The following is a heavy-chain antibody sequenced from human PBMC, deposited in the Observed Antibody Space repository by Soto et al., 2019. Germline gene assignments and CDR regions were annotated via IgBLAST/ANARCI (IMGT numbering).Heavy chain of an antibody. J-gene: IGHJ6*02. CDR1: GFTFSSYG. V-gene: IGHV3-33*06. D-gene: IGHD2-21*01. CDR3: AKDLCNKVYHYAMDV. CDR2: IWYDGNNK. Sequence: QVQLVESGGGVVQPGKSLRLSCAASGFTFSSYGMHWVRQAPGKGLEWVAVIWYDGNNKYYADSVKGRFSISRDNSKNTLYLQMNRLRAEDTAKYYCAKDLCNKVYHYAMDVWGQGTTVTVSS.